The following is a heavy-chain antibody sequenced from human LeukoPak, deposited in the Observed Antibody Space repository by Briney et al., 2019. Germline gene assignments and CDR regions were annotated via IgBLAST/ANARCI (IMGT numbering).Heavy chain of an antibody. V-gene: IGHV3-7*01. CDR2: INQDGSDQ. D-gene: IGHD2-21*01. Sequence: PGGSLRLSCVASGFAFSSYCASRVRQAPGKGLEWVANINQDGSDQYYADSVRGRFTISRDNAKNSAYLQMNSLRVEDTSVYYGARSVWPEDYWGQGILVTVSS. J-gene: IGHJ4*02. CDR3: ARSVWPEDY. CDR1: GFAFSSYC.